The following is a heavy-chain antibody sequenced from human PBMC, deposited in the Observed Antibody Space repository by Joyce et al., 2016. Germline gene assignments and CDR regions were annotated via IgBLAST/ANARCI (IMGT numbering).Heavy chain of an antibody. CDR3: ARDAADYGILTGYF. V-gene: IGHV1-69*12. J-gene: IGHJ4*02. D-gene: IGHD3-9*01. CDR1: GHTFNNYA. Sequence: QVQLVQSGAEVKKPGSSVKVSCKASGHTFNNYAITWVRQAPGQGLGWMGGTIPICNTPSYAQKFRGRVTITVDESASTVYMELSSLRSEDTAVYYCARDAADYGILTGYFWGQGTRVTVSS. CDR2: TIPICNTP.